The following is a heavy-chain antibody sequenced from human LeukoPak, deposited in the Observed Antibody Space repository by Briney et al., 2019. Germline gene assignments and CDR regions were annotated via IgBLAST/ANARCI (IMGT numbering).Heavy chain of an antibody. J-gene: IGHJ6*02. CDR1: GFTFSTYW. V-gene: IGHV3-74*01. CDR2: INSNGGTT. Sequence: PGGSLRLSCAASGFTFSTYWVHWVRQAPGKGLVWVSRINSNGGTTNYADSVKGRFTISRDNAKNTVYLQMNSLRAEDTAVYYCARGAGSGTYLSHGIDVWGQGTTVTVSS. CDR3: ARGAGSGTYLSHGIDV. D-gene: IGHD3-10*01.